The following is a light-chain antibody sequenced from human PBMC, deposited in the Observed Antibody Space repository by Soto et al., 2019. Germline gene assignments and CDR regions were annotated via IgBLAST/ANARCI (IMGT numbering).Light chain of an antibody. CDR3: QQYGNSRA. CDR2: GAS. J-gene: IGKJ1*01. V-gene: IGKV3-20*01. Sequence: EIVLTQSPGTLSLSPGDRATLSCRASQRVSSTYLAWYQLKPGQAPRLLIYGASNRATGIPDRFSGSGSGTDFTLTISRLDPEDFAVYFCQQYGNSRAFGQGTKVEIK. CDR1: QRVSSTY.